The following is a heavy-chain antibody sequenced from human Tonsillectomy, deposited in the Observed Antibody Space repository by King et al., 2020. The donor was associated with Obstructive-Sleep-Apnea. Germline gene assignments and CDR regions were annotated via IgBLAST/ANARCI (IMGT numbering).Heavy chain of an antibody. CDR3: VRDNNWAFDP. Sequence: VQLVESGGGLVQPGGSLRLSCAASGFNFGDYSMNWVRQAPGKVLEWISYILTSNDLTSYSDSVRGRFTVSRDSAKNSLIRQMNSLSVDDTAVYYCVRDNNWAFDPWGQGTLVTVSS. V-gene: IGHV3-48*01. D-gene: IGHD1-20*01. CDR2: ILTSNDLT. CDR1: GFNFGDYS. J-gene: IGHJ5*02.